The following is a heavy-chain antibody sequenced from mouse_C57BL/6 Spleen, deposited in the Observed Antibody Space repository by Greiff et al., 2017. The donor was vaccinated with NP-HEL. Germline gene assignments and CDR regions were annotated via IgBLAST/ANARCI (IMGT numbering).Heavy chain of an antibody. CDR1: GYTFTDYY. Sequence: QVQLQQSGAELVRPGASVKLSCKASGYTFTDYYINWVKQRPGQGLEWIARIYPGSGNTYYNEKFKGKATLTAEKSSSTAYMQLSSLTSEDSAVYFCARWDRMDYWGQGTSVTVSS. CDR2: IYPGSGNT. J-gene: IGHJ4*01. D-gene: IGHD2-14*01. V-gene: IGHV1-76*01. CDR3: ARWDRMDY.